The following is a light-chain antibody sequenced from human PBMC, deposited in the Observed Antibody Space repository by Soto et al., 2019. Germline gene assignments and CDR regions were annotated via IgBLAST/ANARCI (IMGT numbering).Light chain of an antibody. CDR2: GAS. CDR1: QPVSDN. CDR3: QQNYQWPVT. J-gene: IGKJ5*01. V-gene: IGKV3-15*01. Sequence: EVVETQAPATLSVSPGEGATLSCWASQPVSDNLARYQQKAGQAPRLLIYGASARAREIPARVSGSGSGTEFTFTITSLQSEDFAVYFCQQNYQWPVTFGQGTRLEI.